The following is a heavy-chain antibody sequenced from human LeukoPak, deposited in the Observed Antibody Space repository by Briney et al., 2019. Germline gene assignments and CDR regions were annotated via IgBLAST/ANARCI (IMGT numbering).Heavy chain of an antibody. CDR2: IRSNGDTA. Sequence: GGSLRLSCAASGFTFSIYSMNWVRLAPGKGLEWVSTIRSNGDTAYNADSVRGRFAISRDNSKNALFLQMNSLRVEDTAIYYCAKGQELDDGVFDSWGQGTLVTVSS. J-gene: IGHJ4*02. D-gene: IGHD1-1*01. CDR1: GFTFSIYS. CDR3: AKGQELDDGVFDS. V-gene: IGHV3-23*01.